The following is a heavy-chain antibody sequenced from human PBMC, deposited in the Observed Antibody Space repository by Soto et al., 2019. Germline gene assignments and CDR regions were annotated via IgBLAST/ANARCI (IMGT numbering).Heavy chain of an antibody. CDR3: ACGSGGTTPYYYGMDV. CDR2: ISYDGSNK. CDR1: GFTFSSYG. Sequence: GGSLRLSCAASGFTFSSYGMHWVRQAPGKGLEWVAVISYDGSNKYYADSVKGRFTISRDNSKNTLYLQMNSLRAEDTAVYYCACGSGGTTPYYYGMDVWGQGTTVTVSS. V-gene: IGHV3-30*03. D-gene: IGHD3-10*01. J-gene: IGHJ6*02.